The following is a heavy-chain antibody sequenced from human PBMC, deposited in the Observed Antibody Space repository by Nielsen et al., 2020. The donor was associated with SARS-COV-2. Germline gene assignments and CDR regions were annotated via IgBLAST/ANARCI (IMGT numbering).Heavy chain of an antibody. CDR2: IYYSGSV. J-gene: IGHJ3*02. Sequence: SDTLSLTCTVSGFSLISRNYYWGWIRQPPGKGLEWIVTIYYSGSVSYNPSLRSRVTISVDTSKKHFSLKLTSVTAADTAVYFCARGDIAVVPAAMFRGDDAFDIWGQGTMVRVSS. D-gene: IGHD2-2*01. V-gene: IGHV4-39*02. CDR3: ARGDIAVVPAAMFRGDDAFDI. CDR1: GFSLISRNYY.